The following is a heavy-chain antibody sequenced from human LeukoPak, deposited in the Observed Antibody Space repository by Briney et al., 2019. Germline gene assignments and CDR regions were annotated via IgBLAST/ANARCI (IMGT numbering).Heavy chain of an antibody. CDR1: GGSISSSSYY. Sequence: SETPSLTCTVSGGSISSSSYYWGWIRQPPGRGLEWIGSIYYSGSTYYNPSLKSRVTITVDTSKNQFSLKLSSVTAADTAVYYCARQTDTAMDSNWFDPWGQGTLVTVSS. D-gene: IGHD5-18*01. V-gene: IGHV4-39*01. CDR2: IYYSGST. CDR3: ARQTDTAMDSNWFDP. J-gene: IGHJ5*02.